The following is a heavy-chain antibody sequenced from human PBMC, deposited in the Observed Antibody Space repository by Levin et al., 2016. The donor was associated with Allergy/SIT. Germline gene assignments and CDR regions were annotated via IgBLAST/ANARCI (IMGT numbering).Heavy chain of an antibody. CDR2: IKHDGSEK. V-gene: IGHV3-7*03. D-gene: IGHD2-2*01. J-gene: IGHJ4*02. Sequence: GGSLRLSCAGSGFTISHYGMSWVRQAPGKGLEWVANIKHDGSEKYYVDSVKGRFTISRDNAKNSLYLQVNSVRAEDTAVYYCVRDACSSTSCPLGYWGQGTLVTVSS. CDR1: GFTISHYG. CDR3: VRDACSSTSCPLGY.